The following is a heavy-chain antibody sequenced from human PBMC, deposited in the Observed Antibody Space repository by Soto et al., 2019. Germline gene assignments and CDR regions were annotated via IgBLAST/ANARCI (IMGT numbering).Heavy chain of an antibody. D-gene: IGHD6-19*01. Sequence: GGSLRLSCAASGFTFSSYAMHWVRQAPGEGLEWVAVISYDGSNKYYADSVKGRFTISRDNSKNTLYLQMNSLRAEDTAVYYCAKDPYSSGWPLDYWGQGTLVTVSS. CDR1: GFTFSSYA. CDR3: AKDPYSSGWPLDY. CDR2: ISYDGSNK. V-gene: IGHV3-30-3*01. J-gene: IGHJ4*02.